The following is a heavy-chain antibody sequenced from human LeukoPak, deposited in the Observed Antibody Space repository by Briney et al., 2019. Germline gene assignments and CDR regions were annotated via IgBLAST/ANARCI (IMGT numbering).Heavy chain of an antibody. Sequence: GGSLRLSCAASGFSFGDFGMSWVRQAPGKGLEWVSGINWYGVGTSYIDSVKGRFTVSIDNAKNYLYVQIEMLRGEDTALYFCARGRYDISTVHRFFYYGMDVWGQGTPVTVSS. CDR3: ARGRYDISTVHRFFYYGMDV. CDR1: GFSFGDFG. V-gene: IGHV3-20*04. D-gene: IGHD3-22*01. J-gene: IGHJ6*02. CDR2: INWYGVGT.